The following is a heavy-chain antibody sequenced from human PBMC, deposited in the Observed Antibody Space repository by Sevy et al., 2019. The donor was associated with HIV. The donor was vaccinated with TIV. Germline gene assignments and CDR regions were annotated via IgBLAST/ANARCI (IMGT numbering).Heavy chain of an antibody. J-gene: IGHJ4*02. CDR2: MNPNSGNT. CDR3: ARGERGLRSGYDSESGENNY. CDR1: GYTFTSYD. V-gene: IGHV1-8*01. D-gene: IGHD5-12*01. Sequence: ASVKVSCKASGYTFTSYDINWVRQATGQGLEWMGWMNPNSGNTGYAKKFQGRVTMTRNTSISTAYMELSSLRSEDTAVYYCARGERGLRSGYDSESGENNYWGQGTLVTVSS.